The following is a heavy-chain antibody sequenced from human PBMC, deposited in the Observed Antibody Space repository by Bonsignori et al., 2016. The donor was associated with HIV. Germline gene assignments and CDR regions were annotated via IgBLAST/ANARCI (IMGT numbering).Heavy chain of an antibody. Sequence: SETLSLTCTISGGPISSYFWSWVRQPPGKELEWIGYVYYTGSTDYNPSLKSRVTISLDTSKKQFSLNLSSVTAADTAVYYCARALGDIVVAPAAINSGLGYFDYWGLGTLVTVSS. CDR1: GGPISSYF. D-gene: IGHD2-2*01. V-gene: IGHV4-59*01. J-gene: IGHJ4*02. CDR2: VYYTGST. CDR3: ARALGDIVVAPAAINSGLGYFDY.